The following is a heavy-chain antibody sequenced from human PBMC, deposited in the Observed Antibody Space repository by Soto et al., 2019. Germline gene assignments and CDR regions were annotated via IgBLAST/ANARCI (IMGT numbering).Heavy chain of an antibody. CDR2: IKQDGSEK. J-gene: IGHJ4*02. CDR1: GFTFSSYW. CDR3: ASSAIAAADSFDY. Sequence: GGSLRLSCAASGFTFSSYWMSWVRQAPGKGLEWVANIKQDGSEKYYVDSVKGRFTISRDNAKNSLYLQMNSLRAEDTAVYYCASSAIAAADSFDYWGQGTLVTVSS. D-gene: IGHD6-13*01. V-gene: IGHV3-7*01.